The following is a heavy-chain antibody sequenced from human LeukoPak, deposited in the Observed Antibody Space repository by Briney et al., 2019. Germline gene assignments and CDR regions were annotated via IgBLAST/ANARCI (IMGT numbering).Heavy chain of an antibody. V-gene: IGHV3-48*01. CDR2: ISSSSTI. D-gene: IGHD3-10*01. J-gene: IGHJ4*02. Sequence: GGSLRLSCAASGFTFSSYSMNWVRQAPGKGLEWVSYISSSSTIYYADSVKGRFTISRDNAKNSLYLQMNSLRAEDTAVYYCAREGITMVRGAVDYWGQGTLVTVSS. CDR3: AREGITMVRGAVDY. CDR1: GFTFSSYS.